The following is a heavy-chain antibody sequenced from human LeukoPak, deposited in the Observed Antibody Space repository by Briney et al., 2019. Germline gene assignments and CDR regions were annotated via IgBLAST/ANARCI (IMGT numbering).Heavy chain of an antibody. Sequence: GGSLRLSCAASGFTFSSDSMNWVRQAPGKGLEWVSSISSSSSYIYYADSVKGRFTISRDNAKNSLYLQMNSLRAEDTAVYYCARADWNDGAGSDYWGQGTLVTVSS. CDR2: ISSSSSYI. CDR1: GFTFSSDS. CDR3: ARADWNDGAGSDY. V-gene: IGHV3-21*01. J-gene: IGHJ4*02. D-gene: IGHD1-1*01.